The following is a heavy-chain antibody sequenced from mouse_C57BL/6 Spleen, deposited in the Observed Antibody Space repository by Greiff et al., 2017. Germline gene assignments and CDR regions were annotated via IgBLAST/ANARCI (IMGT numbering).Heavy chain of an antibody. D-gene: IGHD2-4*01. J-gene: IGHJ2*01. CDR1: GYTFTSYG. Sequence: VQLQQSGAELARPGASVKLSCKASGYTFTSYGISWVKQRTGQGLEWIGEIYPRSGNTYYNEKFKGKATLTADKSSSTAYMELRSLTSEDSAVYFCAGCIYYEYDDFWGQGTTLTVSS. CDR3: AGCIYYEYDDF. V-gene: IGHV1-81*01. CDR2: IYPRSGNT.